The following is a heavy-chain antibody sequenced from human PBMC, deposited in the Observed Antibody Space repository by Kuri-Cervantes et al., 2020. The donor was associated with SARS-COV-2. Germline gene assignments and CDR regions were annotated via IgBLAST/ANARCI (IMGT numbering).Heavy chain of an antibody. Sequence: TLSLTCTVSGGSISSGDYYWSWIRQPPGKALEWLARIDWDDDKYYKTSLNTRHSISKDTSKDQVVLTMTNMDPVDTATYYCVRIRAATVIADYWGQGTLVTVSS. CDR2: IDWDDDK. CDR3: VRIRAATVIADY. J-gene: IGHJ4*02. CDR1: GGSISSGDYY. V-gene: IGHV2-70*11. D-gene: IGHD4-11*01.